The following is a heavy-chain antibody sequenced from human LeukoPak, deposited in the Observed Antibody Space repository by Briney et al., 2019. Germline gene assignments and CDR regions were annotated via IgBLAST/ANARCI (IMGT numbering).Heavy chain of an antibody. CDR1: GGSISSYY. D-gene: IGHD1-20*01. J-gene: IGHJ6*03. Sequence: SETLSLTRTVSGGSISSYYWSWIRQPAGKGLEWIGRIYTSGSTNYNPSLKSRVTMSVDTSKNQFSLKLSSVTAADTAVYYCARTGSENWYNWNHYYYYYYMDVWGKGTTVTVSS. CDR2: IYTSGST. CDR3: ARTGSENWYNWNHYYYYYYMDV. V-gene: IGHV4-4*07.